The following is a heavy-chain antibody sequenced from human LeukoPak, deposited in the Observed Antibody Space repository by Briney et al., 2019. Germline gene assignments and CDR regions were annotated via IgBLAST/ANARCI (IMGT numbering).Heavy chain of an antibody. V-gene: IGHV3-23*01. CDR1: GFTFSSYA. J-gene: IGHJ4*02. CDR3: AKDTSIGRYCTNGVCSPFDY. D-gene: IGHD2-8*01. Sequence: GGSLRLSCAGSGFTFSSYAMSWVRQAPGKGLEWVSAISDTGATTYDADSVKGWFTISRDNSRSTLYLQMNSLRAEDTALYYCAKDTSIGRYCTNGVCSPFDYWGQGTLVTVSS. CDR2: ISDTGATT.